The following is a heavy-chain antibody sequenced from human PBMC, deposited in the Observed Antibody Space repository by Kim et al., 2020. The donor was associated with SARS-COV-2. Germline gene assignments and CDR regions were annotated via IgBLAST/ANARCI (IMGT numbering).Heavy chain of an antibody. CDR3: AAVPGTVPAAIWYFDL. Sequence: SVKVSCKASGFTFTSSAMQWVRQARGQRLEWIGWIVVGSGNTNYAQKFQERVTITRDMSTSTAYMELSSLRSEDTAVYYCAAVPGTVPAAIWYFDLWGRGTLVTVSS. V-gene: IGHV1-58*02. J-gene: IGHJ2*01. CDR2: IVVGSGNT. D-gene: IGHD2-2*01. CDR1: GFTFTSSA.